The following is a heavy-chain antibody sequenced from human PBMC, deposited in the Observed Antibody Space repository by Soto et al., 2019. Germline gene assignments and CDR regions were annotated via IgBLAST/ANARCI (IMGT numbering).Heavy chain of an antibody. CDR2: VWYDGNNK. J-gene: IGHJ4*02. Sequence: QVQLVESGGGVVQPGRSLRLSCAASGFTFSGYGIHWVRQAPGKGLEWVAVVWYDGNNKFYADSVKGRFTISRDNSKNTLYLQMNSMRAEDTAVYYCARCTVHFDYWGQGTLVTVSS. V-gene: IGHV3-33*01. D-gene: IGHD4-17*01. CDR1: GFTFSGYG. CDR3: ARCTVHFDY.